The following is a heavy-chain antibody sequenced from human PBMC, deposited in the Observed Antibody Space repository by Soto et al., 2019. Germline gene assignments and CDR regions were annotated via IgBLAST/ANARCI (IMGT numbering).Heavy chain of an antibody. Sequence: SETLSLTCAVYGGSFSGYYWSWIRQPPGKGLEWIGEINHSGSTNYNPSLKSRVTISVDTSKNRFSLKLSSVTAEDPAVYYCAREVGRGYLYNWSDPWGQGTLVTVSP. J-gene: IGHJ5*02. CDR1: GGSFSGYY. V-gene: IGHV4-34*01. CDR2: INHSGST. CDR3: AREVGRGYLYNWSDP. D-gene: IGHD3-10*01.